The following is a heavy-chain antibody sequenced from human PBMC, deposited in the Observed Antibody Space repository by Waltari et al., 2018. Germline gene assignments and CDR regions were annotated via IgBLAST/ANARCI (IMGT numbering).Heavy chain of an antibody. Sequence: QVQLVGSGGAVVQPGLSLTLSISAPGLPSQRHVMHWLPPSPGKVLEWVAVISYDGSNKYYADSVKGRFTISRDNSKNTLYLQMNSLRAEDTAVYYCARDPGATSGRYFDLWGRGTLVTVSS. V-gene: IGHV3-30*04. CDR1: GLPSQRHV. J-gene: IGHJ2*01. CDR3: ARDPGATSGRYFDL. CDR2: ISYDGSNK. D-gene: IGHD1-26*01.